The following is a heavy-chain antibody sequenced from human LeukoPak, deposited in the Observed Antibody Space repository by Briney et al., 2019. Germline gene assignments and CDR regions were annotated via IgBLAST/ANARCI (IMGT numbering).Heavy chain of an antibody. D-gene: IGHD5-18*01. CDR1: GGSFSGYY. Sequence: SETLSLTCAVYGGSFSGYYWSWIRQPPGKGLEWIGEINHSGSTNYNPSLKSRVTISVGTSKNQFSLKLSSVTAADTAVYYCARVNTAMAEFDYWGQGTLVTVSS. J-gene: IGHJ4*02. V-gene: IGHV4-34*01. CDR3: ARVNTAMAEFDY. CDR2: INHSGST.